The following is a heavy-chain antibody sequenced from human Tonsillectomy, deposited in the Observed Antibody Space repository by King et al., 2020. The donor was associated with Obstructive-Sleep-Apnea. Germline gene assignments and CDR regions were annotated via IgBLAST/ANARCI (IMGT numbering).Heavy chain of an antibody. CDR1: GDSISSSRYY. CDR3: ASKPDIVVVVAAEYYFDY. Sequence: QLQESGPGLVKPSETLSLTCTVSGDSISSSRYYWGWIRQPPGKGLEWIGNIYYSGSTSYNPSLKSRVTLSVDTSKNQFSLKLSSVTAADSAVYYCASKPDIVVVVAAEYYFDYWGQGTLVTVSS. CDR2: IYYSGST. D-gene: IGHD2-15*01. V-gene: IGHV4-39*07. J-gene: IGHJ4*02.